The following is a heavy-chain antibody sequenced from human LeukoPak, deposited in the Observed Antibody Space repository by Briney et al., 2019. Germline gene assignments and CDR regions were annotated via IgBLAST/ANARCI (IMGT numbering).Heavy chain of an antibody. CDR2: KNINSGNT. CDR1: GYTFTIYD. CDR3: ASARASSTGGADVGDRLSSFDY. J-gene: IGHJ4*02. V-gene: IGHV1-8*01. Sequence: ASVKLSLTASGYTFTIYDINWGRHGPRQGLGWMGWKNINSGNTTYAQKSQGRVTITWNNTITTAYMELSSLRSEDTAVYYCASARASSTGGADVGDRLSSFDYWGQGTLVTVSS. D-gene: IGHD3-16*01.